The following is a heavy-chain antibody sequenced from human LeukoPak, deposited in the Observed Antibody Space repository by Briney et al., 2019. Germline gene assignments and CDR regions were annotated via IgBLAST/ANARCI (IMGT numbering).Heavy chain of an antibody. J-gene: IGHJ6*03. CDR1: GGSISSYY. Sequence: PSETLSLTCTVSGGSISSYYWSWIRQPPGKGLEWIGYIYYSGSTNYNPSLKSRVTISVDTSKNQFSLKLSSVTAADTAVYYCARGYYDSSGYIGYYYYYYYMDVWGKGTTVTISS. V-gene: IGHV4-59*01. CDR3: ARGYYDSSGYIGYYYYYYYMDV. D-gene: IGHD3-22*01. CDR2: IYYSGST.